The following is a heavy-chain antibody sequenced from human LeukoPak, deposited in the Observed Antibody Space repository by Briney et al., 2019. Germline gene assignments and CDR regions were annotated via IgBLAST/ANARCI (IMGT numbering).Heavy chain of an antibody. Sequence: ASVKVSCKASGYTFTGYYLHWVRRAPGQGLEWMGWINPNSGGTNYAQKFQGRVTMTRDTSISTAYMELNRLRSDDTAVYYCARDYTSSGWLDYWGQGTLVTVSS. D-gene: IGHD6-19*01. CDR2: INPNSGGT. V-gene: IGHV1-2*02. CDR3: ARDYTSSGWLDY. J-gene: IGHJ4*02. CDR1: GYTFTGYY.